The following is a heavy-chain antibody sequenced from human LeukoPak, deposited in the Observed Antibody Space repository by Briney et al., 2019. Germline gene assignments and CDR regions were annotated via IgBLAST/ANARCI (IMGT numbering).Heavy chain of an antibody. CDR3: ARDERYDSSGYPFDY. J-gene: IGHJ4*02. Sequence: GASVTVSCKASRYTFTGYFIHWVRQAPGQGLEWMGWINPNSGDTHYAQKFQGRVTMTRDTPISTAYMELSRLRSDDTAVYYCARDERYDSSGYPFDYWGQGTLVTVSS. D-gene: IGHD3-22*01. CDR2: INPNSGDT. V-gene: IGHV1-2*02. CDR1: RYTFTGYF.